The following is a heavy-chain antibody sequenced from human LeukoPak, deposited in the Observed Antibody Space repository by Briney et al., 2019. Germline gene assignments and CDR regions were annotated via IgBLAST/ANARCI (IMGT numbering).Heavy chain of an antibody. V-gene: IGHV1-2*02. CDR3: ARGGVAGSKPFDY. D-gene: IGHD6-19*01. Sequence: ASVKVSCKASGYTFTGYYMHWVRQAPGQGLEWMGWINPNSGGTNYAQKFQGRVTTTRDTSISTAYMELSRLRSDDTAVYYCARGGVAGSKPFDYWGQGTLVTVSS. J-gene: IGHJ4*02. CDR2: INPNSGGT. CDR1: GYTFTGYY.